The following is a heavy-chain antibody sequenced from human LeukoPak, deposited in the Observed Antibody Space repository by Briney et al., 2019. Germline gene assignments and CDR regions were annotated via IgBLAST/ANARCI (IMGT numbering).Heavy chain of an antibody. Sequence: PGGSLRLSCAASGFTFSSYAMHWVRQAPGKGLEWVAFISYDGSNKYYADSVKGRFTISRDNSKNTLYLRMNSLRAEDTAVYYCARDRITEGHYYYYYGMDVWGQGTTVTVSS. CDR1: GFTFSSYA. CDR2: ISYDGSNK. V-gene: IGHV3-30-3*01. D-gene: IGHD1-20*01. J-gene: IGHJ6*02. CDR3: ARDRITEGHYYYYYGMDV.